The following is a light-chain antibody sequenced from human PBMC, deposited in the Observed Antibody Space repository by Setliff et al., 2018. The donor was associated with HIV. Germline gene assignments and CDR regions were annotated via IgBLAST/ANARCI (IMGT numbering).Light chain of an antibody. CDR3: CSFAGSPEV. V-gene: IGLV2-11*01. CDR1: SSDVGNYNY. Sequence: SALTQPRSVSGSPGQSVAISCTGTSSDVGNYNYVSWFQQHPGKAPKLMIFDVSKRPSGVPDRFSGSKSGNTASLTISGLQAEDEADYYCCSFAGSPEVFGTGTKGTVL. J-gene: IGLJ1*01. CDR2: DVS.